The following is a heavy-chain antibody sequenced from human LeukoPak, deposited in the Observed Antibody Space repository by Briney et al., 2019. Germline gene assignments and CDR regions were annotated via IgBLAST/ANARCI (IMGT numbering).Heavy chain of an antibody. CDR2: MNPNSGNT. D-gene: IGHD3-22*01. J-gene: IGHJ4*02. CDR1: GYTFTGYY. V-gene: IGHV1-8*02. CDR3: ARALRYYDSSPPGY. Sequence: ASVKVSCKASGYTFTGYYMHWVRQATGQGLEWMGWMNPNSGNTGYAQKFQGRVTMTRNTSISTAYMELSSLRSEDTAVYYCARALRYYDSSPPGYSGQGTLVTVSS.